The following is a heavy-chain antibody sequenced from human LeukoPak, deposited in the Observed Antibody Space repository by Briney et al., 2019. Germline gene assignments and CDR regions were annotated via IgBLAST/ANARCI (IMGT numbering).Heavy chain of an antibody. J-gene: IGHJ4*01. Sequence: QPGRSLRLSCAASGFTFSSYAMHWVRQAPGKGLEWVAVISYDGSNKFYAGSVKGRFTISRDNSMNTLYLQMNSLRAEDTAVYYCARGKRGYSYVYFDDRGHVTLVTVSS. CDR2: ISYDGSNK. V-gene: IGHV3-30*04. D-gene: IGHD5-18*01. CDR1: GFTFSSYA. CDR3: ARGKRGYSYVYFDD.